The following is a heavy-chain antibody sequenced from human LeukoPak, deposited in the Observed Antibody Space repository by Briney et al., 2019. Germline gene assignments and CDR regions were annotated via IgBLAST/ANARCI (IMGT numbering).Heavy chain of an antibody. V-gene: IGHV1-24*01. CDR1: GGTFRDYT. D-gene: IGHD6-13*01. J-gene: IGHJ1*01. CDR3: ATDLDLSIAAAGTGYFQR. Sequence: ASVKVSCKASGGTFRDYTISWVRQAPGQGLEWMGGFDPEDGETIYAQEFQGRVTMTEDTSTDTAYMELSSLRSEDTAVYYCATDLDLSIAAAGTGYFQRWGQGTLVTVSS. CDR2: FDPEDGET.